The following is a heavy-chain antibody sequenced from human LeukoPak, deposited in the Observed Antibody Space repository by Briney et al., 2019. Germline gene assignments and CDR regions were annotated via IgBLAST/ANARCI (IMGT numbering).Heavy chain of an antibody. V-gene: IGHV3-48*04. J-gene: IGHJ4*02. CDR3: ASSMDYDFWSGPLDY. CDR1: GFTFSSYS. Sequence: GGSLRLSCAASGFTFSSYSMNWVRQAPGKGLEWVSSISSSSSTIYYADSVKGRFTISRDNAKNSLYLQMNSLRAEDTAVYYCASSMDYDFWSGPLDYWGQGTLVTVSS. D-gene: IGHD3-3*01. CDR2: ISSSSSTI.